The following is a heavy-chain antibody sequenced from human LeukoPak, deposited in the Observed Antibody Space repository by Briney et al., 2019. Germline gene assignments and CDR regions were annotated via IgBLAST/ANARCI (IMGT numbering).Heavy chain of an antibody. D-gene: IGHD2/OR15-2a*01. CDR3: ARDYVYAFDY. V-gene: IGHV3-48*01. CDR2: ICCDGNAK. Sequence: PGGSLRLFCAASGFNFNYYAMSWVRQAPGKGLEWVSYICCDGNAKHYTDCVKGRFTISRDNAKNALYLQMNSLRAEDTAVYFCARDYVYAFDYWGQGTLVTVSS. J-gene: IGHJ4*02. CDR1: GFNFNYYA.